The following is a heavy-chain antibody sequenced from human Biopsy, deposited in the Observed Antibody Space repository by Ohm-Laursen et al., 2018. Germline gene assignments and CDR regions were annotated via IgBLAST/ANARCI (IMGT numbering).Heavy chain of an antibody. CDR2: ISASGNHI. CDR1: GFTFSSFA. V-gene: IGHV3-21*01. J-gene: IGHJ4*02. Sequence: SLRLSCAASGFTFSSFAMTWVRQAPGKGLEWVSSISASGNHIYYTDSVKGRFTVSRDNGKNSLDLQMNSLRGEDTAVYYCARDGEAKYCRHGVCPSDYWGQGTLVTVS. D-gene: IGHD2-8*01. CDR3: ARDGEAKYCRHGVCPSDY.